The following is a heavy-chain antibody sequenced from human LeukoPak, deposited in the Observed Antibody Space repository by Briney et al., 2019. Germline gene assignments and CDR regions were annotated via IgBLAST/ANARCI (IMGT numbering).Heavy chain of an antibody. CDR2: ISSSSSYI. Sequence: GGSLRLSCAASGFTFSSYEMNWVRQAPGKGLEWVSSISSSSSYIYYADSVKGRFTISRDNAKNSLYLQMNSLRAEDTAVYYCAREAGGYSYGLYYYMDVWGKGTTVTVSS. D-gene: IGHD5-18*01. CDR3: AREAGGYSYGLYYYMDV. CDR1: GFTFSSYE. J-gene: IGHJ6*03. V-gene: IGHV3-21*01.